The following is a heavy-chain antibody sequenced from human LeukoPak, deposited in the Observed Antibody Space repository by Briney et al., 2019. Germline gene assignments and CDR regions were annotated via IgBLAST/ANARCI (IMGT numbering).Heavy chain of an antibody. CDR1: GFTFSTYG. CDR2: IWYDGSDK. Sequence: GRSLRLSCAASGFTFSTYGMHWVRQAPGKGLEWVAVIWYDGSDKYYADSVKGRFTISRDNSKNTLYLQMNSLRAEDTAVYYCAKDRKGLIDYWGLGTLVTVSS. D-gene: IGHD2-8*01. J-gene: IGHJ4*02. V-gene: IGHV3-33*06. CDR3: AKDRKGLIDY.